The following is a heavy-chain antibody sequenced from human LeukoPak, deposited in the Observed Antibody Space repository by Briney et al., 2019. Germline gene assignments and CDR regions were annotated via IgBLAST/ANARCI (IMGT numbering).Heavy chain of an antibody. CDR3: TRPHLNDYGGNSAYSVDY. CDR1: GFTFSGSA. V-gene: IGHV3-73*01. Sequence: PGGSLRLSCAASGFTFSGSAMHWVRQASGKGLEWVGRIRSKANSYATAYAASVKGRFTISRDDSKNTAYLQMNSLKTEDTAVYYCTRPHLNDYGGNSAYSVDYWGQGTLVTVSS. CDR2: IRSKANSYAT. J-gene: IGHJ4*02. D-gene: IGHD4-23*01.